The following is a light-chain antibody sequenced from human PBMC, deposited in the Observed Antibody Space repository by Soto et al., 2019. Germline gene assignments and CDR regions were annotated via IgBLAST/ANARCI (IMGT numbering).Light chain of an antibody. J-gene: IGKJ5*01. V-gene: IGKV3D-15*01. CDR3: QQYNNWPII. CDR2: GAS. Sequence: EILMTQSPATLSVSPGERATLSCRASQSVSSNLAWYQQKPGQAPRLLIYGASTRATGIPARFSGSGSGTEFTLTISSLQSEDFAVYYCQQYNNWPIIFGQGTRLEIK. CDR1: QSVSSN.